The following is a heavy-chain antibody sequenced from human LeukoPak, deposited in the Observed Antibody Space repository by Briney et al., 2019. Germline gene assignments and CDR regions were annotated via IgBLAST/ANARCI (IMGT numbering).Heavy chain of an antibody. CDR3: ARGEYAAADDYYYYYMDV. J-gene: IGHJ6*03. CDR2: ISSSGSTI. Sequence: GGSLRLSCAASGFTFSSYSMNWVRQAPGKGLEWVSYISSSGSTIYYADSVKGRFTISRDNAKNSLYLQMNSLRAEDTAVYYCARGEYAAADDYYYYYMDVWGKGTTVSISS. CDR1: GFTFSSYS. V-gene: IGHV3-48*04. D-gene: IGHD6-13*01.